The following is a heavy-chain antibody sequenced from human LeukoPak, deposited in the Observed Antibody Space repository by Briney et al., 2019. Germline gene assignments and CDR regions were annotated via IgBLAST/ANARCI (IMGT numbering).Heavy chain of an antibody. CDR3: ARYSSSWYDAFDI. J-gene: IGHJ3*02. CDR2: ISAYNGNR. Sequence: GASVKVSCKASGYTFNDYGISWVRQAPGQGLEWMGWISAYNGNRNYAQKLQGRVTMTTDTSTTTAYMELNSLRSDDTAVYYCARYSSSWYDAFDIWGQGTMVTVSS. D-gene: IGHD6-13*01. CDR1: GYTFNDYG. V-gene: IGHV1-18*01.